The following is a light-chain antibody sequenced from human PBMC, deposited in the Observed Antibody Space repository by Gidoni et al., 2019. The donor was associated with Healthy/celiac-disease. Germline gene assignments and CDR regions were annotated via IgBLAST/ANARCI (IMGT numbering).Light chain of an antibody. CDR2: EGS. J-gene: IGKJ2*01. Sequence: DIQMTQSPSTLSASVGDRVTITCRASESISNWLAWYQQRPGRAPRLMIYEGSNLESGVPSRFSGGGSGTEFTLTITSLQSDDFATYYCQQYSRYPYNLXQXTKLEIK. CDR1: ESISNW. CDR3: QQYSRYPYN. V-gene: IGKV1-5*03.